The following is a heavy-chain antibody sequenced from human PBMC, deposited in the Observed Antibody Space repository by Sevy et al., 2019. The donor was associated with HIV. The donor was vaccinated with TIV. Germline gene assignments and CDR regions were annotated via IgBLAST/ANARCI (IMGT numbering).Heavy chain of an antibody. CDR3: TRDLRWHARLFSATTAGFDF. CDR2: INKDGSDA. Sequence: GGSLRLSCAASGFTFSNYWMHWVRQPPGKGLVWVSRINKDGSDAVYADSVKGRFTISRDNAKNTLSLQMDNLRVDDSGIYYCTRDLRWHARLFSATTAGFDFWGQGTLVTVSS. V-gene: IGHV3-74*01. J-gene: IGHJ4*02. CDR1: GFTFSNYW. D-gene: IGHD1-7*01.